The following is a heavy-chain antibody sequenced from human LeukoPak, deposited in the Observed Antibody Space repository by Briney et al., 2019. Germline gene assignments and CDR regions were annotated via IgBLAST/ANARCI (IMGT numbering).Heavy chain of an antibody. CDR2: IDPSDSYT. CDR3: ARHSGPLEALDI. CDR1: GYSFTSYW. J-gene: IGHJ3*02. V-gene: IGHV5-10-1*01. D-gene: IGHD6-13*01. Sequence: GESLKISCKGSGYSFTSYWISWVRQMPGKGLEWMGRIDPSDSYTYCSPSFQGHVTISADKSISTAHLQWSSLKASDTAMYYCARHSGPLEALDIWGQGTMVTDSS.